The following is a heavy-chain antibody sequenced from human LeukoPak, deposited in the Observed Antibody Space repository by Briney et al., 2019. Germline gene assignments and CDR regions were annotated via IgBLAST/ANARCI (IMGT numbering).Heavy chain of an antibody. CDR3: ARDVEGGTFDI. CDR2: IDQSGGRN. Sequence: PGGSLRLSCAASGFTFIRFWMNWVRQAPGRGLEWVANIDQSGGRNNYVDSVKGRFTISRDNAKNSLFLEMSSLRADDTAVYFCARDVEGGTFDIWGQGTTVTVSS. V-gene: IGHV3-7*05. CDR1: GFTFIRFW. J-gene: IGHJ3*02. D-gene: IGHD3-16*01.